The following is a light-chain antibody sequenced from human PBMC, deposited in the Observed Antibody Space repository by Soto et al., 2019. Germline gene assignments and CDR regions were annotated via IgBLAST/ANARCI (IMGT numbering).Light chain of an antibody. CDR1: SSNIGSNT. J-gene: IGLJ2*01. V-gene: IGLV1-44*01. CDR2: NNN. Sequence: QSVLTQPPSASTTPGQRGTISCSGSSSNIGSNTVNWYQQLPGTAPKLLIYNNNQRPSGVPDRISGSKSATSASLAIRGLQSEDEADYYCAAWDDSLNGVLFGGGTKVTVL. CDR3: AAWDDSLNGVL.